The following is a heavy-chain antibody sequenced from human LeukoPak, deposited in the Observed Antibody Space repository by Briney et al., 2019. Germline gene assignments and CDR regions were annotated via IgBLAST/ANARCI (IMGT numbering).Heavy chain of an antibody. V-gene: IGHV1-69*05. D-gene: IGHD3-22*01. CDR1: GGTFSSYA. Sequence: ASVKVSCKASGGTFSSYAISWVRQAPGQGLEWMGGIIPIFGTANYAQKFQGRVTITTDESTSTAYMELSSLRSEDTAVYYCASISLSGYYYDSSGPLDYWGQGTLVTVSS. CDR3: ASISLSGYYYDSSGPLDY. J-gene: IGHJ4*02. CDR2: IIPIFGTA.